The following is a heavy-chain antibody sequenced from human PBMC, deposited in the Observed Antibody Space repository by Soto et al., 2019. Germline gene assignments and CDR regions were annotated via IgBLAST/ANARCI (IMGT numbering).Heavy chain of an antibody. CDR1: RFTFSSYA. J-gene: IGHJ1*01. V-gene: IGHV3-23*01. D-gene: IGHD2-21*02. Sequence: EVQLLESGGGLVQPGGSLRLSCAASRFTFSSYAMSWVRQAPGKGLEWVSAISGSGGSTYYADSVKGRFTISRDNSKSTLFLQMDSLSAEDTAVYYCAKNFGYCGGACLEYFQHRGQGTLVTVSS. CDR2: ISGSGGST. CDR3: AKNFGYCGGACLEYFQH.